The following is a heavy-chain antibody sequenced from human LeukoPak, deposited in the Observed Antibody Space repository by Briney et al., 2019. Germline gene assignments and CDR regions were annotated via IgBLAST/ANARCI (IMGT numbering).Heavy chain of an antibody. CDR1: GYTFTSYG. CDR3: ARDRDRGSLLWFGEFKSNWFDP. J-gene: IGHJ5*02. D-gene: IGHD3-10*01. CDR2: ISAYNGNT. Sequence: ASVKVSCKASGYTFTSYGISWVRQAPGQGLEWMGWISAYNGNTNYAQKLQGRVTMTTDTSTSTAYMELRSLRSDDTAVYYCARDRDRGSLLWFGEFKSNWFDPWGQGTLATVSS. V-gene: IGHV1-18*01.